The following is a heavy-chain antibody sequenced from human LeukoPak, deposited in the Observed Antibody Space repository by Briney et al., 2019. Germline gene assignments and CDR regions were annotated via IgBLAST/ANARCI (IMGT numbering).Heavy chain of an antibody. CDR1: GFTFSSYA. V-gene: IGHV3-30-3*01. Sequence: GRSLRLSCAASGFTFSSYAMHWVRQAPGKGLEWVAVISYDGSNKYYADSVKGRFTISRDNSKNTLYLQMNSLRAEDMAVYYCARSGDYDFWVKTTGVLYYFDYWGQGTLVTVSS. CDR2: ISYDGSNK. D-gene: IGHD3-3*01. J-gene: IGHJ4*02. CDR3: ARSGDYDFWVKTTGVLYYFDY.